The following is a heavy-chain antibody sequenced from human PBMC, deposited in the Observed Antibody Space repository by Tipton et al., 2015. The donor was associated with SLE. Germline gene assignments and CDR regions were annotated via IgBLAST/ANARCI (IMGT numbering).Heavy chain of an antibody. D-gene: IGHD1-26*01. CDR1: GDSIRSSGYF. J-gene: IGHJ6*03. CDR2: IFHIGNT. Sequence: QLVQSGPEVKPSETLSLTCTVSGDSIRSSGYFWGWIRQPPGKGLEWIGSIFHIGNTYYNPSLKSRVTISVDRSKNQFSLKLNSVTAADTAVYYCAREGVTGSYPTPGYYSYNYMDVWGKGTTVTVSS. V-gene: IGHV4-39*07. CDR3: AREGVTGSYPTPGYYSYNYMDV.